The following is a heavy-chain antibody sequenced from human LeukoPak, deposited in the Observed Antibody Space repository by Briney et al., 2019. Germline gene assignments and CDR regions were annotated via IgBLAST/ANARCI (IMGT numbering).Heavy chain of an antibody. CDR2: ISAYNGNT. V-gene: IGHV1-18*01. J-gene: IGHJ3*02. Sequence: ASVKVSCKASGYTFTSYGISWVRQAPGQGLEWMGWISAYNGNTNYAQKLQGRVTMTTDTSTSTAYMEPRSLRSEDTAVYYCARENIAAAAHDAFDIWGQGTMVTVSS. CDR1: GYTFTSYG. D-gene: IGHD6-13*01. CDR3: ARENIAAAAHDAFDI.